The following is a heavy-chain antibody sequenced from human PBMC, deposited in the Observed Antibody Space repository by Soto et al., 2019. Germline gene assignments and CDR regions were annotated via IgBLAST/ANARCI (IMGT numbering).Heavy chain of an antibody. Sequence: GGSLRLSCAASGFTVSSNYMSWVPQAPGKGLEWVSVIYSGGSTYYADSVKGRFTISRDNSKNTLYLQMNSLRAEDTAVYYCARGSYGSYYYGMDVWGQGTTVTVSS. CDR3: ARGSYGSYYYGMDV. CDR1: GFTVSSNY. CDR2: IYSGGST. J-gene: IGHJ6*02. D-gene: IGHD3-10*01. V-gene: IGHV3-53*01.